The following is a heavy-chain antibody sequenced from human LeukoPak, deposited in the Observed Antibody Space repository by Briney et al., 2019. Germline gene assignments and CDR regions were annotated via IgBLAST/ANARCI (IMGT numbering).Heavy chain of an antibody. CDR1: GGSISSGGYY. CDR3: ARGGYDFWRQHGGYFDY. D-gene: IGHD3-3*01. CDR2: INHRGST. Sequence: PSETLSLTCTVSGGSISSGGYYWSWIRQPPGKGLEWIGEINHRGSTNYNPSLKSRVTISVDTSKNQFSLKLSSVTAADTAVYYCARGGYDFWRQHGGYFDYWGQGTLVTVSS. J-gene: IGHJ4*02. V-gene: IGHV4-39*07.